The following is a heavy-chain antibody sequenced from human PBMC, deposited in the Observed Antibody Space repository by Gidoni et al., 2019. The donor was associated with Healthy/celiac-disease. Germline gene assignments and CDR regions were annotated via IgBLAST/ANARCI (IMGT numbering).Heavy chain of an antibody. V-gene: IGHV4-61*01. CDR3: ARDLPMVRGVIGY. Sequence: QVQLQESGPRLVKPSETLSLTCTVSGGSFRSGSYYWSWIRQPPGKGLEWIGYIYYSGSTNYNPSLKSRVTISLDTSKNQFSLKLSSVTAADTAVYYCARDLPMVRGVIGYWGQGTLVTVSS. J-gene: IGHJ4*02. CDR1: GGSFRSGSYY. D-gene: IGHD3-10*01. CDR2: IYYSGST.